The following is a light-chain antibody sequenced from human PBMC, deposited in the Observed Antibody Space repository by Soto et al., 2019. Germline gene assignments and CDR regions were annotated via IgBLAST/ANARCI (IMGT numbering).Light chain of an antibody. CDR3: MQSTQLPPT. CDR2: EVS. CDR1: QRLLHITGETF. J-gene: IGKJ5*01. V-gene: IGKV2D-29*02. Sequence: DVVMTQTPLSLSVAPGQPSSISCKSSQRLLHITGETFLFWYLQKPGQSPQLLIYEVSTRVSGVPDRFSCSGSGTDFTLEISRVETDDVGIYYCMQSTQLPPTFGQGTRLEIK.